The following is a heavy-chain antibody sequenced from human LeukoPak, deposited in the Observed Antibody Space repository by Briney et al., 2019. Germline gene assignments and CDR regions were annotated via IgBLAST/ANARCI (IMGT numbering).Heavy chain of an antibody. Sequence: SETLSLTCAVYGGSFSGYYWSWIRQPPGKGLEWIGEINHSGSTNYNPSLKSRVTISVDTSKNQFSLKLSSVTAADPSLYYCAKRRWRAGRAVAGTVDYWGQGTLVTVSS. CDR1: GGSFSGYY. CDR2: INHSGST. D-gene: IGHD6-19*01. J-gene: IGHJ4*02. V-gene: IGHV4-34*01. CDR3: AKRRWRAGRAVAGTVDY.